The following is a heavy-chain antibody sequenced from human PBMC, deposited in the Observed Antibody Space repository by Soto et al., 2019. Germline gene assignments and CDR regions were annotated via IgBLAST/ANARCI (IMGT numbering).Heavy chain of an antibody. Sequence: SETLSLTCAVYGGSFSGYYWGWIRQPPGKGLEWIGSIYYSGSTYYNPSLKSRVTISVDTSKNQFSLKLSSVTAADTAVYYCAGLYDFWSGYSSYYFDYWGQGTLVTVSS. CDR1: GGSFSGYY. CDR2: IYYSGST. D-gene: IGHD3-3*01. CDR3: AGLYDFWSGYSSYYFDY. V-gene: IGHV4-39*01. J-gene: IGHJ4*02.